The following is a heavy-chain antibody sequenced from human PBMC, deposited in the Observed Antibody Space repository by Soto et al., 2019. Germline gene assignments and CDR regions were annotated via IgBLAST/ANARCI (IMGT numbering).Heavy chain of an antibody. V-gene: IGHV3-49*03. CDR3: SRASWGEQVGSGYYYLGVDV. CDR1: GFTFGDYA. Sequence: GGSLRLSGTASGFTFGDYAISWFRQAPGKGLEWVGFIRSKVYGGTTEYAASVKGRFTISRDDSESIAYLQMNSLKTEDTAGYYCSRASWGEQVGSGYYYLGVDVSRQGTSLTLSS. D-gene: IGHD6-6*01. J-gene: IGHJ6*02. CDR2: IRSKVYGGTT.